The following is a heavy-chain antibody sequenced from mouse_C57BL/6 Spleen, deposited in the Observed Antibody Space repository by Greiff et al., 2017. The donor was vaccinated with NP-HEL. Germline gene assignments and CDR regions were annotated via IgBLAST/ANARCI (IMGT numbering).Heavy chain of an antibody. CDR3: AYGYDEGQVFAY. CDR1: GYTFTSYW. Sequence: QVQLQQPGAELVKPGASVKMSCKASGYTFTSYWITWVKQRPGQGLEWIGDIYPGDGDTNYNGKFKGKATLTADKSSSTAYMQLSSLTSEDSAVYFCAYGYDEGQVFAYWGQGTLVTVSA. D-gene: IGHD2-2*01. V-gene: IGHV1-55*01. CDR2: IYPGDGDT. J-gene: IGHJ3*01.